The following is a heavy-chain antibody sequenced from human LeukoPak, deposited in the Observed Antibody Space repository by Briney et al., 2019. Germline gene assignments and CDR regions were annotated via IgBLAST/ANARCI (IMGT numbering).Heavy chain of an antibody. Sequence: GASVKVSCTVSGYTLTELSMHWVRQAPGKGLEWMGGFDPEDGETIYAQKFQGRVTMTEDTSTDTAYMELSSLRSEDTAVYYCARGGCSTTSCYHFDSWGQRTLVTVSS. CDR3: ARGGCSTTSCYHFDS. CDR1: GYTLTELS. D-gene: IGHD2-2*01. CDR2: FDPEDGET. V-gene: IGHV1-24*01. J-gene: IGHJ4*02.